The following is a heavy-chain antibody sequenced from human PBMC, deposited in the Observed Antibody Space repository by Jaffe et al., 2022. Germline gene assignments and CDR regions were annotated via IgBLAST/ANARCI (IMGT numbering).Heavy chain of an antibody. CDR3: ARVRVVAAPGTRDAFDI. J-gene: IGHJ3*02. D-gene: IGHD2-15*01. Sequence: EVQLVESGGGLVQPGGSLRLSCAASGFTFSSYWMSWVRQAPGKGLEWVANIKQDGSEKYYVDSVKGRFTISRDNAKNSLYLQMNSLRAEDTAVYYCARVRVVAAPGTRDAFDIWGQGTMVTVSS. V-gene: IGHV3-7*01. CDR1: GFTFSSYW. CDR2: IKQDGSEK.